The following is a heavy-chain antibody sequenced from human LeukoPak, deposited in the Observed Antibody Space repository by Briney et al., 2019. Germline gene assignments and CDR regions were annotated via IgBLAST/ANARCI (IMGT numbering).Heavy chain of an antibody. V-gene: IGHV4-34*01. CDR1: GGSFSGYY. D-gene: IGHD3/OR15-3a*01. CDR2: INHSGGT. J-gene: IGHJ4*02. CDR3: ARGRTIFGLVIALDY. Sequence: SETLSLTCAVYGGSFSGYYWSWIRQPPGKGLEWIWDINHSGGTNYNPSPKCRVTIPVDTSKHQFFLKLSSVTAADTAVYYCARGRTIFGLVIALDYWGQGTLVTVSS.